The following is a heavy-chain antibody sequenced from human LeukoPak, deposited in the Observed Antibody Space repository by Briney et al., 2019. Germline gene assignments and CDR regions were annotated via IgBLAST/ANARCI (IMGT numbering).Heavy chain of an antibody. CDR3: ARGGHYYDSSGPFDY. Sequence: GGSLRLSCAASGFTFSSYWMHWVRQAPGKGLVWVSRINSDGSSTSYADSVKGRFTISRDNAKNTLYLQMNSLRAEDTAVYYCARGGHYYDSSGPFDYWGQGTLVTLSS. V-gene: IGHV3-74*01. CDR1: GFTFSSYW. D-gene: IGHD3-22*01. J-gene: IGHJ4*02. CDR2: INSDGSST.